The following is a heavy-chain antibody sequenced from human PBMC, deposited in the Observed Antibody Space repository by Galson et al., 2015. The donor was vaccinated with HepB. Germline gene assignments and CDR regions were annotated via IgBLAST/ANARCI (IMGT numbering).Heavy chain of an antibody. D-gene: IGHD1-7*01. Sequence: SLRLSCAASGFTFSSYAMSWVRQAPGKGLEWVSAISGSGGSTYYADSVKGRFTISRDNSKNTLYLQMNSLRAEDTAVYYCARGVHKLELRRGNFWYFDLWGRGTLVTVSS. CDR3: ARGVHKLELRRGNFWYFDL. CDR2: ISGSGGST. V-gene: IGHV3-23*01. J-gene: IGHJ2*01. CDR1: GFTFSSYA.